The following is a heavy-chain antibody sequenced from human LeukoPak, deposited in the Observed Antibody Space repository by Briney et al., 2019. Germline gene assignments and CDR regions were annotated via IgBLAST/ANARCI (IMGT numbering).Heavy chain of an antibody. Sequence: GGSLRLSCAASGFTFSSYWMSWVRQAPGKGLEWVANIKQDGSEKYYVDSVKGRFTISRDNAKNSLYLQMNSLRAEDTAVYYCAKDIRSVYLPYYFDYWGQGTLVTVSS. V-gene: IGHV3-7*01. CDR1: GFTFSSYW. CDR2: IKQDGSEK. CDR3: AKDIRSVYLPYYFDY. D-gene: IGHD5/OR15-5a*01. J-gene: IGHJ4*02.